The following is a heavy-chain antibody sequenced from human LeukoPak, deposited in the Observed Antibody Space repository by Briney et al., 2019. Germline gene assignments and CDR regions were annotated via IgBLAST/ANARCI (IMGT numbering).Heavy chain of an antibody. Sequence: GESLKISCKGSGYRFTSYWISWARQMPGKGLEWMGKIDPSDSYIKYSPSFQGHVTISADKSISTAYLQWSSLKASDTAMYYCARHLGITDPFDYWGQGTLVTVSS. CDR3: ARHLGITDPFDY. D-gene: IGHD3-16*01. J-gene: IGHJ4*02. CDR1: GYRFTSYW. V-gene: IGHV5-10-1*01. CDR2: IDPSDSYI.